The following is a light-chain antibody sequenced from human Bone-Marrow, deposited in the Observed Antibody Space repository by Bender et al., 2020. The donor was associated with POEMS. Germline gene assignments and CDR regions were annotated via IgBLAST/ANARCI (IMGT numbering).Light chain of an antibody. J-gene: IGLJ2*01. Sequence: QLVLTQSPSASASLGASVKLTCTLSSGHTYYAIAWHQQQAQRGPRYLMKVNSDGSHNKGDGIPDRFSGSSSGTERYLTISSLQSEDEADYYCQTWGAGIVVFGGGTKLTVL. CDR3: QTWGAGIVV. CDR2: VNSDGSH. CDR1: SGHTYYA. V-gene: IGLV4-69*01.